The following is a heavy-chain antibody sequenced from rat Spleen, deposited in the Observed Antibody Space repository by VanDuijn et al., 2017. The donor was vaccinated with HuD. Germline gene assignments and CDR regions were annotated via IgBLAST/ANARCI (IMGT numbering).Heavy chain of an antibody. CDR3: TRPDSSLYVMDA. CDR2: ISNTGGTT. Sequence: EVQLVETGGGLVQPGRSLKVSCVASGFIFNNYWMTWIRQAPGKGLEWVASISNTGGTTNYPDSVKVRISISRDNAKSTLYVQLNSLRSEDTATYFCTRPDSSLYVMDAWGQGASVTVSS. CDR1: GFIFNNYW. D-gene: IGHD1-2*01. V-gene: IGHV5-31*01. J-gene: IGHJ4*01.